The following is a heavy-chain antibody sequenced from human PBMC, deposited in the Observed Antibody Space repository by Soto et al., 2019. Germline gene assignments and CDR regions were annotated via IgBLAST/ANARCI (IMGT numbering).Heavy chain of an antibody. CDR2: IYPGDSDT. V-gene: IGHV5-51*01. J-gene: IGHJ6*02. Sequence: ESLKISCKGSGYSFTSYWIGWVRQMPGKGLECMGIIYPGDSDTRYSPSFQGQVTISADKSISTAYLQWSSLKASDTAMYYCAGGGVRGVITRTRDYYRMDVWGQGTTVTVSS. CDR3: AGGGVRGVITRTRDYYRMDV. CDR1: GYSFTSYW. D-gene: IGHD3-10*01.